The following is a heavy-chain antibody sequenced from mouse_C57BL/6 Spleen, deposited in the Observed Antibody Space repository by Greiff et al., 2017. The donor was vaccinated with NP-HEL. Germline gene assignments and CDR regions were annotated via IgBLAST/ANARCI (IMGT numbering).Heavy chain of an antibody. CDR2: ISSGGDYI. CDR1: GFTFSSYA. V-gene: IGHV5-9-1*02. J-gene: IGHJ3*01. D-gene: IGHD2-4*01. Sequence: EVKLVESGEGLVKPGGSLKLSCAASGFTFSSYAMSWVRQTPEKRLEWVAYISSGGDYIYYADTVKGRFTISRVNARNTLYLQMSSLKSEDTAMYYCTRDRDYDYDAGFAYWGQGTLVTVSA. CDR3: TRDRDYDYDAGFAY.